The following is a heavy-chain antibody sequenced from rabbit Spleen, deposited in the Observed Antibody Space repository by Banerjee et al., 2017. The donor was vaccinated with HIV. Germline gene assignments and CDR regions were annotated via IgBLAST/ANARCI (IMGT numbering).Heavy chain of an antibody. D-gene: IGHD7-1*01. CDR1: GFTLSSYY. CDR3: ARDTGTSFSTYGMDL. V-gene: IGHV1S7*01. Sequence: QLEESGGGLVKPEGSLKLSCKASGFTLSSYYMNWVRQAPGKGLEWIGYIEPIFANTYYANWVNGRFTISSHNAQNTLYLQLSSLTAADTATYFCARDTGTSFSTYGMDLWGQGTLVTVS. J-gene: IGHJ6*01. CDR2: IEPIFANT.